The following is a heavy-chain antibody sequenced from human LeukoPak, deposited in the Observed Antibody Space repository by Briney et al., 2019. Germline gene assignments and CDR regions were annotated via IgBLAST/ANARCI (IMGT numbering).Heavy chain of an antibody. CDR2: ISYDGSNK. CDR3: ARKHYYDSSGAAPAFDI. V-gene: IGHV3-30*04. J-gene: IGHJ3*02. CDR1: GFTFSSYA. Sequence: GGSLRLSCAASGFTFSSYAMHWVRQAPGKGLEWVAVISYDGSNKYYADSVKGRFTIYRDNSKNTLYLQMNGLRAEDTAVYYCARKHYYDSSGAAPAFDIWGQGTVVTVSS. D-gene: IGHD3-22*01.